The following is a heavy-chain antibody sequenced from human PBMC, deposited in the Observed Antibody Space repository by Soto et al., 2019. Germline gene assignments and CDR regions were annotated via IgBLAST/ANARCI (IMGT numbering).Heavy chain of an antibody. Sequence: LSLTCTVSGDSITYGDYYWSWIRQPPGKGLEWIGYFYYSGATYYNPSLKSRVTISVDTSKNQFSLMLDSVTAADTAIYYCARDYGDYGDSFDVWGQGTMVTVSS. CDR3: ARDYGDYGDSFDV. D-gene: IGHD4-17*01. CDR1: GDSITYGDYY. CDR2: FYYSGAT. V-gene: IGHV4-30-4*01. J-gene: IGHJ3*01.